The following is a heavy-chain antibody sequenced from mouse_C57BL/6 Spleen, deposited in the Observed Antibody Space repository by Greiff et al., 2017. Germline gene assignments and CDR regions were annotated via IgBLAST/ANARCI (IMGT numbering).Heavy chain of an antibody. Sequence: QVHVKQPGAELVKPGASVKMSCKASGYTFTSYWITWVKQRPGQGLEWIGDIYPGSGSTNYNEKFKSKATLTVDTSSSTAYMQLSSLTSEDSAVYYCARREPYDGYYRDYFDYWGQGTTLTVSS. CDR1: GYTFTSYW. V-gene: IGHV1-55*01. D-gene: IGHD2-3*01. J-gene: IGHJ2*01. CDR3: ARREPYDGYYRDYFDY. CDR2: IYPGSGST.